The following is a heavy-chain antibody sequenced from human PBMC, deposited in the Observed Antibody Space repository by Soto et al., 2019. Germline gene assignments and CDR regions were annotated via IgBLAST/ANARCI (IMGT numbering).Heavy chain of an antibody. J-gene: IGHJ6*02. CDR2: INPSGGST. CDR1: GYTFTSYY. D-gene: IGHD2-2*01. Sequence: ASVKVSCKASGYTFTSYYMHWVRQAPGQGLEWMGIINPSGGSTSYAQKFQGRVTMTRDTSTSTVYMELGSLRSEDTAVYYCARDIVVVPAAMATYYYYYGMDVWGQGTTVTVSS. V-gene: IGHV1-46*01. CDR3: ARDIVVVPAAMATYYYYYGMDV.